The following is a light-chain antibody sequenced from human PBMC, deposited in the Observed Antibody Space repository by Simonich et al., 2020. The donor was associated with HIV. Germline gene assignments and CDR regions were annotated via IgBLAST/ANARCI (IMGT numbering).Light chain of an antibody. J-gene: IGKJ4*01. Sequence: DIQMTQSPSTLSASVGDRVTITCRASQSISWWLAWYQQKPGKAPKLLIYKASSLESGVPSRFSGSGSGTEFILTISSLQPEDFATYYCQQLNSSPFTFGGGTKVEIK. CDR2: KAS. CDR3: QQLNSSPFT. CDR1: QSISWW. V-gene: IGKV1-5*03.